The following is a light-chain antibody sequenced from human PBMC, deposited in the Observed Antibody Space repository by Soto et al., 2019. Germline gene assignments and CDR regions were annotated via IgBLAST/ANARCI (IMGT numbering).Light chain of an antibody. CDR3: SSHSSSSTLVV. Sequence: QPVLTQPASMSGSPGQSITISCTGTSSDVGGYNYVSWYRQHPGKAPKLMIYDVNNRPSGVSNRFSGSKSGNTASLTISGLQAEDEADYYCSSHSSSSTLVVFGGGTNLTVL. V-gene: IGLV2-14*03. CDR1: SSDVGGYNY. J-gene: IGLJ2*01. CDR2: DVN.